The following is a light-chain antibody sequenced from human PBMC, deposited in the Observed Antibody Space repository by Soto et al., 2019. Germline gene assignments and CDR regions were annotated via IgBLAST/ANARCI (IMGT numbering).Light chain of an antibody. CDR1: QPVRNNY. CDR3: QQYKKWPRT. J-gene: IGKJ1*01. CDR2: DAS. V-gene: IGKV3D-20*02. Sequence: VLTQSPGTLSLSPWERATLSCRASQPVRNNYLAWYQQKPGKAPRLLIYDASSRATGIPDRFSGGGSGTEFTRTISSLQSEDFAVYYCQQYKKWPRTFGHGTKVDIK.